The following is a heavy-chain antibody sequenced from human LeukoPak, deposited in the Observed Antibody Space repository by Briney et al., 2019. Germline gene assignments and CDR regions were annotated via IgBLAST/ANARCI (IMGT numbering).Heavy chain of an antibody. CDR3: AHSRTSAWPTTYNYFDP. Sequence: VSGPTLVNPTQTLTLTCTFSGFSLSTSGVGVGWIRQPPGKALEWLALIYWDDDKRYSPSLKSRLTITKDTSKNQVVLTLTNMDPVDTATYFCAHSRTSAWPTTYNYFDPWGQGTLVTVSS. CDR1: GFSLSTSGVG. CDR2: IYWDDDK. J-gene: IGHJ5*02. D-gene: IGHD6-19*01. V-gene: IGHV2-5*02.